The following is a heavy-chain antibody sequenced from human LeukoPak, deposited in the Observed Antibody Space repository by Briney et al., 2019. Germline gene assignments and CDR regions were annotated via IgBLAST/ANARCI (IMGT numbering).Heavy chain of an antibody. CDR1: GGSFSGYY. CDR2: INHSGST. CDR3: AGAYPSTIFGSRYYYGMDV. J-gene: IGHJ6*02. D-gene: IGHD3-3*01. Sequence: PSETLSLTCAVYGGSFSGYYWSWIRQPPGKGLEWVGEINHSGSTNYNPSPKSRVTISVDTSKNQFSLKLSSVTAADTAVYYCAGAYPSTIFGSRYYYGMDVWGQGTTVTVSS. V-gene: IGHV4-34*01.